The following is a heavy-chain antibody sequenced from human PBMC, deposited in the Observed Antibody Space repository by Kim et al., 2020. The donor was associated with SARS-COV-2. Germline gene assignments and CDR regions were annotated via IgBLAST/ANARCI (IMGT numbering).Heavy chain of an antibody. CDR1: GYSFTSYW. J-gene: IGHJ3*02. Sequence: GESLKISCKGSGYSFTSYWISWVRQMPGKGLEWMGRIDPSDSYTNYSPSFQGHVTISADKSISTAYLQWSSLKASDTAMYYCARQGITMVRGVIRVYAFDIWGQGTMVTVSS. CDR3: ARQGITMVRGVIRVYAFDI. D-gene: IGHD3-10*01. CDR2: IDPSDSYT. V-gene: IGHV5-10-1*01.